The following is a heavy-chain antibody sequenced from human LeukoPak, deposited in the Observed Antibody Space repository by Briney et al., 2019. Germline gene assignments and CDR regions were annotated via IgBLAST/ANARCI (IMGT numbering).Heavy chain of an antibody. CDR2: IGPGGDI. CDR1: GSSFTAYS. CDR3: ARRFDS. V-gene: IGHV3-48*01. Sequence: SGGSLRLSCAASGSSFTAYSMNWVRQAPGRGLEWISYIGPGGDIYYADSVTGRFTVSRDTAKNSLYLQMNGLRVEDTAVYYCARRFDSWGQGTLVTVSS. J-gene: IGHJ4*02.